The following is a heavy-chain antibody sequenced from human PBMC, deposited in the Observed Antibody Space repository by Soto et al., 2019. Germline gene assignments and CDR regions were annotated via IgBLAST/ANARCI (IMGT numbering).Heavy chain of an antibody. CDR3: ASCYGYYEFPCEY. D-gene: IGHD3-3*01. Sequence: GGSLRLSCEGSGFTFTDYSMLWVRQAPGKGLEWVSYISSTSNIAFYVDSVEGRFTTSRDNAKNTLYLQMNSLRAEDTAVYYCASCYGYYEFPCEYWGHVTLVT. CDR2: ISSTSNIA. V-gene: IGHV3-21*05. J-gene: IGHJ4*01. CDR1: GFTFTDYS.